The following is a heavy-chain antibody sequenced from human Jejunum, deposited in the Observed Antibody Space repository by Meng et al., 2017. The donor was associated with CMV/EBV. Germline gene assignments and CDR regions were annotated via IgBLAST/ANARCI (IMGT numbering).Heavy chain of an antibody. CDR1: GFTFSSYA. CDR3: AKDEGLVLIYLGD. CDR2: ISGSGTNI. J-gene: IGHJ4*02. V-gene: IGHV3-23*01. D-gene: IGHD3-10*01. Sequence: CVASGFTFSSYAMGWVRQAPGKGLEWVSGISGSGTNIYYADSVKGRFTISRDNSKNTLFLDINSLRADDTAVYYCAKDEGLVLIYLGDWGQGTLVTVSS.